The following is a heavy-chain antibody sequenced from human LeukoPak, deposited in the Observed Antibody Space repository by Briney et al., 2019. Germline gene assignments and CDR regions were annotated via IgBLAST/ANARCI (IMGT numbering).Heavy chain of an antibody. CDR2: IHYSGTT. V-gene: IGHV4-59*08. J-gene: IGHJ4*01. CDR1: GDSVSSLY. CDR3: ARLNWVPGSTWPTIDY. Sequence: PSETLSLTCTVSGDSVSSLYWSWTRQPPGKGLEWIGYIHYSGTTNYNPSLKSRVTISVDTSKNQFSLELTSVTAADTAVYYCARLNWVPGSTWPTIDYWGHGTLITVSS. D-gene: IGHD6-13*01.